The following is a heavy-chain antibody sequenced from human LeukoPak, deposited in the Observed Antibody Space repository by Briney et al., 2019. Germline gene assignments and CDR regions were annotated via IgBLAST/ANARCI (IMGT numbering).Heavy chain of an antibody. CDR2: FYRGDST. J-gene: IGHJ4*02. CDR1: GFSVSSSY. D-gene: IGHD6-19*01. V-gene: IGHV3-53*01. CDR3: AKDRNSGWPHTPFDY. Sequence: GGSLRLSCAASGFSVSSSYMYWVRQAPGKGLEWVSFFYRGDSTYYADSVKGRFTISRDNSKNTLYLQMNSLRAEDTAVYYCAKDRNSGWPHTPFDYWGQGTLVTVSS.